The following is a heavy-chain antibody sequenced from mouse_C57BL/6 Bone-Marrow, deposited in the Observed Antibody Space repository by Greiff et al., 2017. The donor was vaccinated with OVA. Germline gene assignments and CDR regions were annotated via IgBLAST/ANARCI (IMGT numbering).Heavy chain of an antibody. J-gene: IGHJ1*03. V-gene: IGHV1-64*01. Sequence: QVQLQQSGPELVKPGASVKLSCKASGYTFTSYWMHWVKQRPGQGLEWIGMIHPNSGSTNYNEKFKSKATLTVDKSSSTAYMQLSSLTSEDSAVYYCARSGPLYYKDEYFDVWGTGTTVTVSS. CDR1: GYTFTSYW. D-gene: IGHD2-1*01. CDR2: IHPNSGST. CDR3: ARSGPLYYKDEYFDV.